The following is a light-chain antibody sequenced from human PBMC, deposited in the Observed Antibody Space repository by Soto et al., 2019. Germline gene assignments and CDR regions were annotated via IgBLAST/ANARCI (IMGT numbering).Light chain of an antibody. CDR1: QSVSIN. CDR3: QQYNNWPRT. V-gene: IGKV3-15*01. J-gene: IGKJ1*01. CDR2: GAS. Sequence: EIVMTQSPATLSVSPGERATLSCRASQSVSINLAWYQQKPGQAPRLLISGASTRATGIPARFSGSGSGTEFTLTISSLQSEDFAVYYCQQYNNWPRTFGQGTKV.